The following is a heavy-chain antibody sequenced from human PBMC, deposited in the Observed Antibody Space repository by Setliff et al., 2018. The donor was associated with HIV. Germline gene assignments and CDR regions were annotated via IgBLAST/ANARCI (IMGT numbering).Heavy chain of an antibody. D-gene: IGHD3-10*01. CDR1: GFTVSSNY. J-gene: IGHJ4*02. V-gene: IGHV4-59*02. CDR2: IYDSEST. Sequence: LRLSCAASGFTVSSNYMTWVRQAPGKGLEWIGNIYDSESTYYNPSLKSRVTISVDTSKNHFSLKLRSVTAADTAVYYCASMVRGVIRSSDYWGQGTLVTVSS. CDR3: ASMVRGVIRSSDY.